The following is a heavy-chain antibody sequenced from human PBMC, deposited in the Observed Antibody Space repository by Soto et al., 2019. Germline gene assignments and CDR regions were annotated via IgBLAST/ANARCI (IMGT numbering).Heavy chain of an antibody. V-gene: IGHV4-39*07. CDR2: IYYSGST. Sequence: PSETLSLTCTVSGGSISSSSYYWGWIRQPPGKGLEWIGSIYYSGSTYYNPSLKSRVTISVDTSKNQFSLKLSSVTAADTAVYYCARGDYYDSSGYQTPTLFDYWGQGTLVTVSS. J-gene: IGHJ4*02. CDR3: ARGDYYDSSGYQTPTLFDY. CDR1: GGSISSSSYY. D-gene: IGHD3-22*01.